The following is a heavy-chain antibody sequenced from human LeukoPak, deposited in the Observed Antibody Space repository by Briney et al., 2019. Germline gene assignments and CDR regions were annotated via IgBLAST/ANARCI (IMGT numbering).Heavy chain of an antibody. D-gene: IGHD5-24*01. Sequence: RPGGSLRLSCTASGFTLIKYAMHWVRQAPGKGLEWAAVISFDGKKEYYTESVKGRFIISRDNSKNTLFLQMNSLKVEDTAVYYCARASMATINYYYFYMDAWGKGTTVSVSS. CDR2: ISFDGKKE. CDR3: ARASMATINYYYFYMDA. J-gene: IGHJ6*03. CDR1: GFTLIKYA. V-gene: IGHV3-30*04.